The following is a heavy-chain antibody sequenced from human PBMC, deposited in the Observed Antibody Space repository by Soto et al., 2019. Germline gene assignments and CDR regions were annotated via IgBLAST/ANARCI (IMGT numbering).Heavy chain of an antibody. CDR1: VFTFSSYS. CDR2: ISSSSSTT. V-gene: IGHV3-23*01. D-gene: IGHD6-19*01. CDR3: AKDISSQWPWAAI. Sequence: QTGGSLRLSCAASVFTFSSYSMNWVRQAPGKGLEWVSDISSSSSTTYYADSVKGRFTISRDNSKNTLYLQMNSLRAEDTAVYYCAKDISSQWPWAAIWGQGTMVTVSS. J-gene: IGHJ3*02.